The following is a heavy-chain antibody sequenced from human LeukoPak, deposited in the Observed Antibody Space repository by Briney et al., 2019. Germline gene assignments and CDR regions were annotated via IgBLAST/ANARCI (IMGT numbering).Heavy chain of an antibody. Sequence: EASVKVSCKASGGTFSSYAISWVRQAPGQGLEWMGGIIPTFGTANYAQKFQGRVTITTDESTSTAYMELSSLRSEDTAVYYCASGVAVAGTKKYYFDYWGQGTLVTVSS. CDR3: ASGVAVAGTKKYYFDY. CDR1: GGTFSSYA. D-gene: IGHD6-19*01. CDR2: IIPTFGTA. J-gene: IGHJ4*02. V-gene: IGHV1-69*05.